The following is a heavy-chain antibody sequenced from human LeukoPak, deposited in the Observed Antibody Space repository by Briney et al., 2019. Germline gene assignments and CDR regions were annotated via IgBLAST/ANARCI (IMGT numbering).Heavy chain of an antibody. CDR1: GGSISSNY. CDR2: IYYSGRT. Sequence: SETLSLTCTVSGGSISSNYWSWLRQPPGKGLEWIAYIYYSGRTNYNPALKSRVTTSVDTSKNHFSLKLSSLTAADTAVYYCAGGLQWLSFDNWGQGTLVTVSS. D-gene: IGHD6-19*01. J-gene: IGHJ4*02. V-gene: IGHV4-59*01. CDR3: AGGLQWLSFDN.